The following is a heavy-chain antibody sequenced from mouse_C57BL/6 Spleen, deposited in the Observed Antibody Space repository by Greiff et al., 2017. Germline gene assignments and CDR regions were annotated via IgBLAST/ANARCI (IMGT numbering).Heavy chain of an antibody. D-gene: IGHD1-1*01. CDR2: ISSGSSTS. Sequence: EVQVVESGGGLVKPGGSLKISCAASGFTFSDYGMHWVRQAPEKGLEWVAYISSGSSTSYYAATVKGRFTISRDNAKNTLFLQMTSLRSEDTAMYYCARHSSYAAWFAYWGQGTLVTVSA. CDR3: ARHSSYAAWFAY. V-gene: IGHV5-17*01. J-gene: IGHJ3*01. CDR1: GFTFSDYG.